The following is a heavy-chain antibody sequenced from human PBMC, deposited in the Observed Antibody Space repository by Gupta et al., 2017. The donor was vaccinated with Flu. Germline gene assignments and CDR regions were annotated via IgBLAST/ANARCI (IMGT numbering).Heavy chain of an antibody. J-gene: IGHJ5*02. Sequence: EVQLSESGGDLVQPGGSLRLSCEGSKFTFGNFGMSWVRQAPGKGLEWVSGISGSGHSRYYADSVRGRFTISRDNSRNTLYLQMDSLRADDTALYYCAKDRALGATTLLCASWGQGTQVTVSS. CDR1: KFTFGNFG. CDR3: AKDRALGATTLLCAS. D-gene: IGHD1-26*01. V-gene: IGHV3-23*01. CDR2: ISGSGHSR.